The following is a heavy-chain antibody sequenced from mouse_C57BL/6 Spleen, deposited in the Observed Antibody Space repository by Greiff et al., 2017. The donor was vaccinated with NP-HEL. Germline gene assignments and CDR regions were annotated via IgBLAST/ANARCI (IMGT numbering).Heavy chain of an antibody. D-gene: IGHD1-1*01. CDR3: ARGFITTGYWYFDV. CDR1: GYTFTSYW. CDR2: IDPSDSYT. Sequence: VQLQQPGAELVRPGTSVKLSCKASGYTFTSYWMHWVKQRPGQGLEWIGVIDPSDSYTNYNQKFKGKATLTVDTSSSTAYMQLSSLTSEDSAVYYCARGFITTGYWYFDVWGTGTTVTVSS. V-gene: IGHV1-59*01. J-gene: IGHJ1*03.